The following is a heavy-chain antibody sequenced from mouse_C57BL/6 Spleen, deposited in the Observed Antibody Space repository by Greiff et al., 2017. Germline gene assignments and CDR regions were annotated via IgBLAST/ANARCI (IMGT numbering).Heavy chain of an antibody. CDR2: IYPGSGST. V-gene: IGHV1-55*01. D-gene: IGHD2-1*01. CDR1: GYTFTSYW. Sequence: QVQLKQPGAELVKPGASVKMSCKASGYTFTSYWITWVKQRPGQGLEWIGDIYPGSGSTNYNEKFKSKATLTVDTSSSTAYMQLSSLTSEDSAVYYCARRGGNYLYYFDYWGQGTTLTVSS. J-gene: IGHJ2*01. CDR3: ARRGGNYLYYFDY.